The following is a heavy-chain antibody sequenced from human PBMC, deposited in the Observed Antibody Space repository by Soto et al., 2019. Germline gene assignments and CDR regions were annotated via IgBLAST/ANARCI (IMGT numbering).Heavy chain of an antibody. Sequence: QVQLQESGPGLVKPSGTLSLTCAVSGGSVSSNNWWSWVRQSPGKGLEWMGEIYHSGSAHYNPSLKSRAPITLDKSQNPFSLRPTSVTAADTAVYYCARVPGVVVSADDAFDIWGPGTRVIVSS. CDR3: ARVPGVVVSADDAFDI. CDR1: GGSVSSNNW. CDR2: IYHSGSA. J-gene: IGHJ3*02. D-gene: IGHD2-21*02. V-gene: IGHV4-4*02.